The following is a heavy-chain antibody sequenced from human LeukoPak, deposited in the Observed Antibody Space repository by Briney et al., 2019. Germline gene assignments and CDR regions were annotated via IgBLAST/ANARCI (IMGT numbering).Heavy chain of an antibody. D-gene: IGHD6-13*01. CDR3: ARERGSSWDDAFDI. V-gene: IGHV4-4*07. J-gene: IGHJ3*02. Sequence: PSETLSLTCTVSGGSISSYYWSWIRQPAGKGLEWSGRIYTSGSTNYNPSLKSRVTMSVDTSKNQFSLKLSSVTAADTAVYYCARERGSSWDDAFDIWGQGTMVTVSS. CDR1: GGSISSYY. CDR2: IYTSGST.